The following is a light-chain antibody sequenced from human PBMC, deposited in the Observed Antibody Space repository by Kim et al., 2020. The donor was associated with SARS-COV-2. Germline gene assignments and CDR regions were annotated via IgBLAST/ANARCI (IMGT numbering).Light chain of an antibody. V-gene: IGLV3-21*04. J-gene: IGLJ1*01. CDR1: NIGSKS. CDR3: QVWDDNSDHYV. Sequence: SYELTQPPSVSVAPGKTARITCGADNIGSKSVHWYQQKPGQAPVLVIYYSSDRSSGIPERFSGSNSGNTATLTISRVEAGDEADYYCQVWDDNSDHYVFGTGTKVTV. CDR2: YSS.